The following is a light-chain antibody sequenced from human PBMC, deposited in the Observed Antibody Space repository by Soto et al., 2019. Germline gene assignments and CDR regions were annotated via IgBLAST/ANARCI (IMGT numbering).Light chain of an antibody. Sequence: QSVLTQPPSVSGAPGQRVTISCTGSSSNIGAGYDVHWYQQLPGAAPKLLIYDNTNRPSGVPDRFSGSKSGTSASLAITGLQAEDEADYYCQSYDSSLSVWVFGGGTKVTVL. CDR1: SSNIGAGYD. CDR3: QSYDSSLSVWV. J-gene: IGLJ3*02. V-gene: IGLV1-40*01. CDR2: DNT.